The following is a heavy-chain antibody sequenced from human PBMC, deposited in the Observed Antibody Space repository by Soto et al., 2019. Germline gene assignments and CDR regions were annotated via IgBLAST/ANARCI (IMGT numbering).Heavy chain of an antibody. CDR2: IYYSGST. CDR1: GGCISSYY. CDR3: ARHRDGIAEGYYFDY. Sequence: QVQLQESGPGLVKPSETLSLTCTVSGGCISSYYWSWIRQPPGKGLEWIGYIYYSGSTNYNPSLKSRVTISVDTSKNQFSLKLSSVTAADTAVYDCARHRDGIAEGYYFDYWGQGTLVTVSS. V-gene: IGHV4-59*08. J-gene: IGHJ4*02. D-gene: IGHD6-13*01.